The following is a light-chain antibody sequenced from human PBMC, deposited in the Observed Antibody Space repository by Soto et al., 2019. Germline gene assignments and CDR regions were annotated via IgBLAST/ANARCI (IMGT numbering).Light chain of an antibody. CDR3: QHFGGSSLT. CDR1: QSVDINF. CDR2: GAS. V-gene: IGKV3-20*01. J-gene: IGKJ4*01. Sequence: EIVLTQSPGTLSLSPGERATLSCKSSQSVDINFLAWYQQKRGQPPRLLIYGASSSATGIPDRFSGSGSGTDFTLTITRLEPEDFSVYYCQHFGGSSLTFGGGTNIQIK.